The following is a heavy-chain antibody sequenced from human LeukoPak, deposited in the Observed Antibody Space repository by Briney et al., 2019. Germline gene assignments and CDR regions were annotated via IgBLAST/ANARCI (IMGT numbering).Heavy chain of an antibody. V-gene: IGHV5-51*01. CDR2: TYPCDSDT. Sequence: GESLKISCKGSGYSFTSYWIGWVRQMPGKGLEWMGITYPCDSDTRYSPSFQGQVTLSADQSISTVYLQWSSLKASDTAMYYCARYLRGYYFDYWGQGTLVTVSS. CDR3: ARYLRGYYFDY. CDR1: GYSFTSYW. D-gene: IGHD3-10*01. J-gene: IGHJ4*02.